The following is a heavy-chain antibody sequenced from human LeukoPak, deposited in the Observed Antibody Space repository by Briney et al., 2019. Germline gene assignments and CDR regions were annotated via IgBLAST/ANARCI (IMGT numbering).Heavy chain of an antibody. CDR1: GFTFSSYG. CDR2: ISYDGSKK. D-gene: IGHD3-22*01. V-gene: IGHV3-30*18. J-gene: IGHJ3*02. CDR3: AKGFSSVPWDVCDI. Sequence: PGGSLRLSCAASGFTFSSYGMHWVRQAPGKGLEWVAVISYDGSKKYYADSVKGRFTISRDSSKNMLYLQMNSLRVEDTAVYYCAKGFSSVPWDVCDIGGKGKRVTFFS.